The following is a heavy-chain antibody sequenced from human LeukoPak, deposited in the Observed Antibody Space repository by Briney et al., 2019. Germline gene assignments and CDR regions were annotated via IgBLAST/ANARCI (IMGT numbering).Heavy chain of an antibody. D-gene: IGHD1-14*01. J-gene: IGHJ6*03. Sequence: SETLSLTCTVSGGSISSYYWSWLRQPAGKGLEWIGRIYTSGSTIYNPSLKSRVTMSVDTCKNQFSLKLSSVTAADTAVYYCARGRYESTRLSAYYYYYMDVWGKGTTVTVSS. CDR3: ARGRYESTRLSAYYYYYMDV. V-gene: IGHV4-4*07. CDR1: GGSISSYY. CDR2: IYTSGST.